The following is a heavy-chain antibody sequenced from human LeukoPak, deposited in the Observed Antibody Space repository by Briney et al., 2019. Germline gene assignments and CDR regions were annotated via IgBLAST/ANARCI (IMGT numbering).Heavy chain of an antibody. J-gene: IGHJ4*02. CDR3: ARAAYYDRSGYYYLAFDY. V-gene: IGHV4-59*11. CDR1: GGSLRSHY. Sequence: SETLSLTCTVSGGSLRSHYSRWIWHPPQEGLWRSGHLYYSGSTNYNPSLKSRVTISVDTSKNQFSLKLSSVIAADTAVCYCARAAYYDRSGYYYLAFDYWGQGTLVTVSS. D-gene: IGHD3-22*01. CDR2: LYYSGST.